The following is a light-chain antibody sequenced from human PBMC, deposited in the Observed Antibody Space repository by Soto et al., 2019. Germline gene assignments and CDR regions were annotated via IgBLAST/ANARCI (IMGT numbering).Light chain of an antibody. J-gene: IGKJ5*01. V-gene: IGKV3-11*01. CDR2: DTS. Sequence: EIVLRHSPATLSLSPGGIATLSCRASQSVSLSLAWYQQKPGQAPRLLIYDTSIRATGIPARFSGSGSGTDFTLTISSLEPEDFAVYYCQQRNSWPPTFTFGQGTRLEIK. CDR1: QSVSLS. CDR3: QQRNSWPPTFT.